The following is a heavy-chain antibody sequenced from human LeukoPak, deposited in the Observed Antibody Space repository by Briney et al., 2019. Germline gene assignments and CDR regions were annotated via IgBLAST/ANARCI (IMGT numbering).Heavy chain of an antibody. Sequence: PSETLSLTCTVSGGSINYYYWMWIRQPPGKGLEWIGYIYYSGGTHYNPSLKSRVIMLVDTSKNQFSLKLSSVTAADTAVYYCARRGSWSYYYAMDVWGQGTTVAVSS. V-gene: IGHV4-59*12. CDR3: ARRGSWSYYYAMDV. CDR2: IYYSGGT. CDR1: GGSINYYY. J-gene: IGHJ6*02. D-gene: IGHD6-13*01.